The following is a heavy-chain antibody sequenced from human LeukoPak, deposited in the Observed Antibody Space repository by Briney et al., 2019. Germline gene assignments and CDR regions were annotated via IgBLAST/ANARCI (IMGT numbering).Heavy chain of an antibody. Sequence: PGGSLRLSCAASGXPFSNYWVHWVRQAPGKGLVWVSRVNSDGSTTNYADSVKGRFTISRDNAENTLYMRMNSLRPEDTAVYYCARGYYSSSRFDSWGQGILVTVSS. V-gene: IGHV3-74*01. J-gene: IGHJ4*02. CDR1: GXPFSNYW. D-gene: IGHD6-13*01. CDR2: VNSDGSTT. CDR3: ARGYYSSSRFDS.